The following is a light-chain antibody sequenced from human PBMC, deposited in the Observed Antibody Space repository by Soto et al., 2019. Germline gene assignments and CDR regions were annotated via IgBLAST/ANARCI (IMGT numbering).Light chain of an antibody. Sequence: QSALTQPASVSGSPGQSITISCTGTSSDVGGYNYVSWYQYHPGKAPKLIIYDVTNRPSGVSNPFSGSKSGNTASLTISGLQPEDEADYYCSSYTTSNTRQIVFGTGTKVIFL. CDR2: DVT. J-gene: IGLJ1*01. V-gene: IGLV2-14*03. CDR3: SSYTTSNTRQIV. CDR1: SSDVGGYNY.